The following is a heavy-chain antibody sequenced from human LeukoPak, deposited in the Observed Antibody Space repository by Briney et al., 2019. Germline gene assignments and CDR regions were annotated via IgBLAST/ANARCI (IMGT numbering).Heavy chain of an antibody. D-gene: IGHD6-19*01. J-gene: IGHJ4*02. V-gene: IGHV3-43*01. CDR1: GFTFDDYT. CDR2: ISWDGGST. Sequence: GGSLSLSCAASGFTFDDYTMHWVRQAPGRVLGWVSLISWDGGSTYYADSVKVRFTISRDNSKNSLYLQMDSLRTEDTALYYCAKGSGWYSFLFDDWGQGTLVTVYS. CDR3: AKGSGWYSFLFDD.